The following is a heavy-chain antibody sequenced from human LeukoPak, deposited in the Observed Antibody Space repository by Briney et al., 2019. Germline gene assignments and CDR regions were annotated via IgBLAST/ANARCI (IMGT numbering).Heavy chain of an antibody. CDR2: ISGSGGST. J-gene: IGHJ4*02. V-gene: IGHV3-23*01. D-gene: IGHD2-21*02. Sequence: GGSLRLSCAASGLTFSSYAMSWVRQAPGKGLEWVSAISGSGGSTYYADSVKGRFTISRDNSKNTLYLQMNSLRAEDTAVYYCAKQGPARIPIVVVTAMAHWGQGTLVTVSS. CDR3: AKQGPARIPIVVVTAMAH. CDR1: GLTFSSYA.